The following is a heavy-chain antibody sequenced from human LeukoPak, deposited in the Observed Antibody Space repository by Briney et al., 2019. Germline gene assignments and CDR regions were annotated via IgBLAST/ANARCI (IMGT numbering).Heavy chain of an antibody. CDR1: GFTFSSYA. D-gene: IGHD2-2*02. CDR2: ISYDGSNK. CDR3: ARVGVPAAINWFDP. V-gene: IGHV3-30-3*01. J-gene: IGHJ5*02. Sequence: GGSLRLSCAASGFTFSSYAMHWVRQAPGKGLEWVAVISYDGSNKYYADSVKGRFTISRDNSKNTLYLQMNSLRAEDTAVYYCARVGVPAAINWFDPWGQGTLVTVSS.